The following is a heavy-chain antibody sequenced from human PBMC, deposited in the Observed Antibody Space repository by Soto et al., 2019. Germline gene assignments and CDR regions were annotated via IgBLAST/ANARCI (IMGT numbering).Heavy chain of an antibody. V-gene: IGHV4-31*03. CDR3: ARGMPYYFDY. CDR2: IYNTGST. D-gene: IGHD2-2*01. J-gene: IGHJ4*02. Sequence: SVTLSQNCSISNYYIINGLHYWSWIRQRPGKGLEWIAYIYNTGSTYYNPSLKSRITISVDTSNNQFSLKMSSVTAADTAVYYCARGMPYYFDYWGQG. CDR1: NYYIINGLHY.